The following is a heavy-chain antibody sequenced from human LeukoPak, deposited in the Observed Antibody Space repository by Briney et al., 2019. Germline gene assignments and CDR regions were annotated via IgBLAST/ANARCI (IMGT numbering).Heavy chain of an antibody. Sequence: GGSLRLSCAASGFTFDDYGMSWVRQAPGKGLEWVSGSNWNGGSTGYADSVKGRFTISRDNAKNPLYLQMNSLRAEDTALYYCARAGLYNWNYEGTAYFDYWGQGTLVTVSS. V-gene: IGHV3-20*04. CDR2: SNWNGGST. D-gene: IGHD1-7*01. CDR3: ARAGLYNWNYEGTAYFDY. CDR1: GFTFDDYG. J-gene: IGHJ4*02.